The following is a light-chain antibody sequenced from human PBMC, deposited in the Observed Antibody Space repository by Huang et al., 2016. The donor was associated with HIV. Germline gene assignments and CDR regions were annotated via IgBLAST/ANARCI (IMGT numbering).Light chain of an antibody. Sequence: EIVLTQSPDFPSVTPKERVTITCRASQSIGNSLQWYQQKPGQSPSLLIKYASQSIAGVPSRFSGSGFGTDFTLTINGLESEDAATYYCHQSRSFPYTFGQGTRLEIK. CDR1: QSIGNS. CDR3: HQSRSFPYT. J-gene: IGKJ2*01. CDR2: YAS. V-gene: IGKV6-21*02.